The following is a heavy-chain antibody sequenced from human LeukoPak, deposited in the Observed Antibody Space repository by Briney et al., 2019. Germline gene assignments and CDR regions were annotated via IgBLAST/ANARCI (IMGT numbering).Heavy chain of an antibody. D-gene: IGHD5-12*01. Sequence: KSSETLSLTCAVYGGSFSGYYWSWIRQPPGKGLEWIGSMYHSGTTYYNPSLKSRVTLSVETSKNQFSLNLSSVTAADTAVYYCAGQYTGYDAFDYWGQGTLVTVSS. CDR1: GGSFSGYY. V-gene: IGHV4-34*01. J-gene: IGHJ4*02. CDR2: MYHSGTT. CDR3: AGQYTGYDAFDY.